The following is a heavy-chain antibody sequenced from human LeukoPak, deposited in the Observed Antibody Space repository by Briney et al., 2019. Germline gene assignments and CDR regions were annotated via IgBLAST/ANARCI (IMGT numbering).Heavy chain of an antibody. CDR3: AGDPPGTPVGFDV. J-gene: IGHJ3*01. CDR2: ITPLSATP. Sequence: ASVKASCKASAGTFNTYAISWVRQAPGQGLEWMGRITPLSATPSQSQWIQGRVTITADISTNTVFLDLSSLRSEDTALYFCAGDPPGTPVGFDVWGQGTMVTVSS. V-gene: IGHV1-69*06. D-gene: IGHD3-10*01. CDR1: AGTFNTYA.